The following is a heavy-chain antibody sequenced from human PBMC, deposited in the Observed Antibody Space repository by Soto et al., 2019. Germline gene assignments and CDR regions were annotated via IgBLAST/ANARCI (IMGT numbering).Heavy chain of an antibody. Sequence: ESGGGWVKPGESLRLSCIGSGFFLSNNWMTWIRQAPGKGLEWGSYISASGDYTIYADSLKGRFTISRDNARNSLWLQINSLTAEDTAVYYCARSSGWRQVGVYNYGLDVWGQGTTVIVSS. CDR2: ISASGDYT. D-gene: IGHD2-8*01. CDR3: ARSSGWRQVGVYNYGLDV. V-gene: IGHV3-11*06. CDR1: GFFLSNNW. J-gene: IGHJ6*02.